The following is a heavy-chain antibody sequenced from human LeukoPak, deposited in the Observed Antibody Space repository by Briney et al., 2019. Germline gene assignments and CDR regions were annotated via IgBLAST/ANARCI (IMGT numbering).Heavy chain of an antibody. CDR3: ARTAEYSSSSGDY. CDR2: IYHSGST. CDR1: GGSISSGGYY. Sequence: SETLSPTCTVSGGSISSGGYYWSWIRQPPGKGLEWIGYIYHSGSTYYNPSLKSRVTISVDRSKNQFSLKLSSVTAADTAVYYCARTAEYSSSSGDYWGQGTLVTVSS. J-gene: IGHJ4*02. V-gene: IGHV4-30-2*01. D-gene: IGHD6-6*01.